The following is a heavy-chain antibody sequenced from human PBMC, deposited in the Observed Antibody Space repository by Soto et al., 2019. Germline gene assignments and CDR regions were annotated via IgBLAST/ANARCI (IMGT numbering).Heavy chain of an antibody. D-gene: IGHD3-10*01. CDR1: GFTFNKYN. CDR2: ISSSSSYI. J-gene: IGHJ4*02. Sequence: GGLRLSCAASGFTFNKYNINWVRQAPGKGLEWVSSISSSSSYIFYADSVKGRFTISRDNAKNSLYLQMNSLRAEDTAVYYCARDVDGSYYFDYWGQGTLVTVSS. V-gene: IGHV3-21*01. CDR3: ARDVDGSYYFDY.